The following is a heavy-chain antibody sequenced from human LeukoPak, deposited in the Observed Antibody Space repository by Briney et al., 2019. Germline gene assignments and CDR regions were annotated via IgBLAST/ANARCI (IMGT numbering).Heavy chain of an antibody. CDR3: ARENSGSYREFDY. J-gene: IGHJ4*02. D-gene: IGHD1-26*01. Sequence: SETLSHTCTVAGGSISSYYWSWIRQPAGKGREWIGRIYTSGSTNYNASLKSRVSMSVDTSKNQFSLKLSSVTAADTAVFYCARENSGSYREFDYWGQGTLVTVSS. CDR1: GGSISSYY. CDR2: IYTSGST. V-gene: IGHV4-4*07.